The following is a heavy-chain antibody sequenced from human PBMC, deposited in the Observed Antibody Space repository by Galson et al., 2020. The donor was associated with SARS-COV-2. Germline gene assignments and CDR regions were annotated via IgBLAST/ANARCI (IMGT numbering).Heavy chain of an antibody. CDR2: IYYSGST. V-gene: IGHV4-59*01. J-gene: IGHJ4*02. CDR3: VRGFDY. CDR1: GGSINSYY. Sequence: SETLSLTCTVSGGSINSYYWSWIRQPPGKGLEWIGYIYYSGSTNYNPSLKSRVTISVDTSKNQFSLKLSSVTAADTAVYYCVRGFDYWGQGTLVTVSS.